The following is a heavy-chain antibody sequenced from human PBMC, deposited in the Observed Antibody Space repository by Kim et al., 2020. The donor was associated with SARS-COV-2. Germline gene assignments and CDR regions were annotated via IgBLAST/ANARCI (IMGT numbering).Heavy chain of an antibody. V-gene: IGHV4-34*01. CDR2: INHSGST. CDR1: GGSFSGYY. CDR3: ARVTMVRGFDY. D-gene: IGHD3-10*01. J-gene: IGHJ4*02. Sequence: SETLSLTCAGYGGSFSGYYWSWIRQPTGKGPEWIGEINHSGSTNYTPSLKSRVTISVDTSKNQFSLKLSSVTAADTAVYYCARVTMVRGFDYWGQGTLVTVSS.